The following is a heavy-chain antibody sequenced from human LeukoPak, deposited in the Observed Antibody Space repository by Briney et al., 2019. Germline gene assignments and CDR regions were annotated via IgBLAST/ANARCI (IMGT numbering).Heavy chain of an antibody. Sequence: PARSLRLSCAASGFTFDDYAMHWVRQAPGQGLEWVSGISWNSGSIGYADSVKGRFTISRDNAKNSLYLQMNSLRAEDTALYYCAKELERLDDYYYYGMDVWGQGTTVTVSS. CDR2: ISWNSGSI. D-gene: IGHD1-1*01. V-gene: IGHV3-9*01. CDR3: AKELERLDDYYYYGMDV. J-gene: IGHJ6*02. CDR1: GFTFDDYA.